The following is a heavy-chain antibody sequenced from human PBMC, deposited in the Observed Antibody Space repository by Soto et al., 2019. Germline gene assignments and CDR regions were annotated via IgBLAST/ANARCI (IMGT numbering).Heavy chain of an antibody. V-gene: IGHV3-30-3*01. J-gene: IGHJ3*02. CDR3: ASHKPASGTEFAFDI. Sequence: HPGGSLRLSCAASGFTFSSYAMHWVRQAPGKGLEWVAVISYDGSNKYYADSVKGRFTISRDNSKNTLYLQMNSLRAEDTDGHDWASHKPASGTEFAFDIWGQGTMVTVSS. CDR2: ISYDGSNK. CDR1: GFTFSSYA. D-gene: IGHD6-6*01.